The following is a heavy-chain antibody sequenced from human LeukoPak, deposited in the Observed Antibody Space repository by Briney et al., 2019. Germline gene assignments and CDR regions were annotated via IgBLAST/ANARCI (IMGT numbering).Heavy chain of an antibody. V-gene: IGHV4-34*01. D-gene: IGHD3-10*01. CDR2: INHSGST. Sequence: SETLSLTCAVYGGSFSGYYWSWLRQPPGKGLEWIGEINHSGSTNYNPSLRSRVTISVDTSKNQFSLKLSSVTAADTAVYYCARGAGRTMVRGVTRAWFDPWGQGTLVTVSS. CDR1: GGSFSGYY. J-gene: IGHJ5*02. CDR3: ARGAGRTMVRGVTRAWFDP.